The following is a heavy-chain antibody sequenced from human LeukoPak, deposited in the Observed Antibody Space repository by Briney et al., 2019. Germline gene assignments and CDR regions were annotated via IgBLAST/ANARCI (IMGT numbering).Heavy chain of an antibody. CDR1: GFTFSTYD. CDR2: IRYDGSNK. CDR3: AKSSPPPINY. D-gene: IGHD1-14*01. J-gene: IGHJ4*02. V-gene: IGHV3-30*02. Sequence: SGGSLRLSCAASGFTFSTYDISWVRQAPWKGLEWVAFIRYDGSNKYYADSVKGRFTISRDNSKNTLYLQMNSLRAEDTAVYYCAKSSPPPINYWGQGTLVTVSS.